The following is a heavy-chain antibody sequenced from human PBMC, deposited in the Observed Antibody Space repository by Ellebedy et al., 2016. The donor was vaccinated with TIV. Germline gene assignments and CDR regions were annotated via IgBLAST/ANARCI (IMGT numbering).Heavy chain of an antibody. CDR2: ISSSGTYI. J-gene: IGHJ4*02. V-gene: IGHV3-21*01. CDR3: ARGSGDLPFDY. Sequence: PGESLRLSCAASGFTFSSYSMNWVRQAPGKGLEWVSCISSSGTYIYYADSLKGRFTISRDSAKNSLYLQMNSLRAEDTAVYYCARGSGDLPFDYWGQGTLVTVSS. D-gene: IGHD4-17*01. CDR1: GFTFSSYS.